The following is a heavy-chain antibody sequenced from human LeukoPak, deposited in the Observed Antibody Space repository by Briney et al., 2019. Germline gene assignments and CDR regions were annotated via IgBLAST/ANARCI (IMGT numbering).Heavy chain of an antibody. CDR1: GYTFTGYY. J-gene: IGHJ6*02. CDR2: INPNSGGT. CDR3: ARDPIDYGDYDYYYYGMDV. D-gene: IGHD4-17*01. Sequence: ASVTVSCKASGYTFTGYYMHWVRQAPGQGLEWMGWINPNSGGTNYAQRFQGWVTMTRDTSISTAYMELSRLRSDDTAVYYCARDPIDYGDYDYYYYGMDVWGQGTTVTVSS. V-gene: IGHV1-2*04.